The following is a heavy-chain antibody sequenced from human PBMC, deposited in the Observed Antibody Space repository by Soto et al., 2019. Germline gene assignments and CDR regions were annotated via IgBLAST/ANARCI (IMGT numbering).Heavy chain of an antibody. CDR2: ISSSSSTI. V-gene: IGHV3-48*01. Sequence: GGSLRLSCAASGFTFSSYNMKWVRQAPGKGLEWVSYISSSSSTIYYADSVKGRFTISRDNAKNSLYLQMNSLRAEDTAVYYCTRAPGYYVSTIDSWGQGTLVTVS. CDR1: GFTFSSYN. J-gene: IGHJ4*02. D-gene: IGHD3-10*02. CDR3: TRAPGYYVSTIDS.